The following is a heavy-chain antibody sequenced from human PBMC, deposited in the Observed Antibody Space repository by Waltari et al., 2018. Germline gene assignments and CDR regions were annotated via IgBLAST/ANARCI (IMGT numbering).Heavy chain of an antibody. CDR1: GFTFSSND. CDR3: ATISSVAIH. V-gene: IGHV3-13*01. D-gene: IGHD2-15*01. CDR2: ISSTGDT. Sequence: EVQLVDSGGGLVQPGGSLRLSCAASGFTFSSNDMHWVRQATGKGLEWVSAISSTGDTYYAASVRGRFTISRENAQRSVYLQMNSLRAGDTALYYCATISSVAIHWGQGTTVTVSS. J-gene: IGHJ6*02.